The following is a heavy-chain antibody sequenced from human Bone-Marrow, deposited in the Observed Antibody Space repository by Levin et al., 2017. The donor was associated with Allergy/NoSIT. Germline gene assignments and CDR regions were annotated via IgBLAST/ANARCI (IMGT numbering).Heavy chain of an antibody. Sequence: GGSLRLSCAASGYTFSHFGMNWVRQAPGKGLEWISYISGSSTTIKYADSVKGRFIISRDNAKNSLFLQMNSLRAEDTAVYYCASGQVALDNWFDPWGQGTLVTVSS. CDR3: ASGQVALDNWFDP. CDR1: GYTFSHFG. CDR2: ISGSSTTI. V-gene: IGHV3-48*01. J-gene: IGHJ5*02.